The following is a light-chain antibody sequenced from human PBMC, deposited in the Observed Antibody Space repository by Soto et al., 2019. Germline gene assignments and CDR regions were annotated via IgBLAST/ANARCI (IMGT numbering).Light chain of an antibody. CDR3: QQDNNWPWT. Sequence: DKVITQSPATRSVSQGCRATRSRRHSQSISDTLAWYQQKPGQAPRLLIYGASKRATGFPARFSGSGSGTRLTLTICGLESEDDAVYYCQQDNNWPWTFGQGTKVDIK. CDR1: QSISDT. V-gene: IGKV3-15*01. J-gene: IGKJ1*01. CDR2: GAS.